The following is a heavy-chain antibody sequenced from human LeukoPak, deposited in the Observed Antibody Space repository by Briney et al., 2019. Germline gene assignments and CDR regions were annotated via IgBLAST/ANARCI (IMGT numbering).Heavy chain of an antibody. J-gene: IGHJ1*01. CDR1: GGSISSYY. Sequence: PSETLSLTCTVSGGSISSYYWSWIRQPPGKGLEWIGYIYYSGSTNYNPSLKSRVTISVDTSKNQFSLKLSSVTAADTAVYYCARDGDYRSRRLSSGYFQHWGQGTLVTVSS. CDR3: ARDGDYRSRRLSSGYFQH. V-gene: IGHV4-59*01. CDR2: IYYSGST. D-gene: IGHD6-19*01.